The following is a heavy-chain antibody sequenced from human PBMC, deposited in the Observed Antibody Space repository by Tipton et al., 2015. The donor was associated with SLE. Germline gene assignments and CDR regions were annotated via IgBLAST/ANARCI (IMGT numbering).Heavy chain of an antibody. J-gene: IGHJ6*03. CDR3: ARVPFYYYYYMDV. CDR1: GFTFEDYA. V-gene: IGHV3-9*01. Sequence: RSLRLSCAASGFTFEDYAMHWVRQAPGKGLEWVSGISWNSGSIGYADSVKGRFTISRDNAKKTLYLQMNSLRRDDTAFYYCARVPFYYYYYMDVWGKGTTVTVSS. CDR2: ISWNSGSI.